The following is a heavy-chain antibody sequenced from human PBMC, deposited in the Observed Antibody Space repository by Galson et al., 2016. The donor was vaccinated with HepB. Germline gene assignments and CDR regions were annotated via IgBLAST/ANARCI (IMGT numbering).Heavy chain of an antibody. CDR3: AKEDNIAGATTINN. CDR2: ISGSGSST. V-gene: IGHV3-23*01. CDR1: GFTFSSYA. D-gene: IGHD1-26*01. J-gene: IGHJ4*02. Sequence: SLRLSCAASGFTFSSYAMNWVRQAPGKGLEWVSAISGSGSSTYYAASVKGRFTISRDNSKNTLYVQMNNLGAEDTAVYYCAKEDNIAGATTINNWGQGTLVTVST.